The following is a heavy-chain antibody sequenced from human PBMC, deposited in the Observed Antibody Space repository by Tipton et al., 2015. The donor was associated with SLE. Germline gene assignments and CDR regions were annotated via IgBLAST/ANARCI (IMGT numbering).Heavy chain of an antibody. CDR1: GGSFSGYY. CDR3: ARACGSGHQVAFDI. D-gene: IGHD2-15*01. V-gene: IGHV4-34*01. CDR2: INHSGST. Sequence: TLSLTRAVYGGSFSGYYWSWIRQPPGKGLEWIGEINHSGSTHYNPSLKSRVTISLGTSKNQFSLKLSSVTAADTAVYYCARACGSGHQVAFDIWGQGTMVTVSS. J-gene: IGHJ3*02.